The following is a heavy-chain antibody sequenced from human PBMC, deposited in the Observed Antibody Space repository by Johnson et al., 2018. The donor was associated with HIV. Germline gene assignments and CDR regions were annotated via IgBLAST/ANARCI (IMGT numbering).Heavy chain of an antibody. Sequence: VQLVESGGGVVQPGGSLRLSCAASGFTFSRYALHWVRQAPGKGLEWVSYISSSGSTIYYADSVKGRFTISRDNAKNSLYLQMNSLRAEDTAVYYCAKEGRGIPMGAFDIWGQGTMVTVSS. CDR3: AKEGRGIPMGAFDI. CDR2: ISSSGSTI. J-gene: IGHJ3*02. CDR1: GFTFSRYA. D-gene: IGHD6-13*01. V-gene: IGHV3-48*04.